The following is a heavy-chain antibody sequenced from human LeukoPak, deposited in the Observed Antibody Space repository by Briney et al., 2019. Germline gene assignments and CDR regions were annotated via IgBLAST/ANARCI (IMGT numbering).Heavy chain of an antibody. CDR3: ASQDGSGYYLIDY. CDR2: ITPILGIA. Sequence: GSSVKVSCKASGGTFSSYALSWVRQAPGQGLEWIGGITPILGIANYAQDLQGRVTITADKSTNTAYMELSSLRSEDTAVYYCASQDGSGYYLIDYWGQGTLVTVSS. D-gene: IGHD3-22*01. CDR1: GGTFSSYA. J-gene: IGHJ4*02. V-gene: IGHV1-69*04.